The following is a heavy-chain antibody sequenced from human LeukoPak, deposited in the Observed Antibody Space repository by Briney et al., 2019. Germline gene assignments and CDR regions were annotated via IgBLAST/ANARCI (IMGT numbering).Heavy chain of an antibody. J-gene: IGHJ1*01. Sequence: GGSLRLSCTASGFTFGDYAMSWFRQAPGKGLEWVGFIRSKAYGGTTEYAASVKGRFTISRDDSKSIAYLQMNSLKTEDTAVYYCSRAAYYDFWSAYLFQHWGQGTLVTVSS. D-gene: IGHD3-3*01. V-gene: IGHV3-49*03. CDR2: IRSKAYGGTT. CDR3: SRAAYYDFWSAYLFQH. CDR1: GFTFGDYA.